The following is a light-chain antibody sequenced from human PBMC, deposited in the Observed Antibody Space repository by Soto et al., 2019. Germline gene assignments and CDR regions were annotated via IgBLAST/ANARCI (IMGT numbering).Light chain of an antibody. Sequence: EIVMTQSPATLSVSPGERATLSCWASQSVSSNLAWYQQRPGQAPRLLIYGASTRATGLPPRFRGSGSGTEFTLTISSLQSEDFGVYCCLQSNKWPLTFGQGTKVDLK. CDR3: LQSNKWPLT. V-gene: IGKV3-15*01. CDR1: QSVSSN. J-gene: IGKJ1*01. CDR2: GAS.